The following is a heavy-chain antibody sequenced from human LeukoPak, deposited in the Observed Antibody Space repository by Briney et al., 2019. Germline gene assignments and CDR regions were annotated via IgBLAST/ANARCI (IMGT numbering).Heavy chain of an antibody. CDR2: IYQGVTA. CDR1: GDSVSSANW. Sequence: SGTLSLTCGVSGDSVSSANWWSWVRQPPGQGLEWIGEIYQGVTATYNPSLNSRVSISVDKSRNQLSLRLNSVTAADTAVYYCVKNGPWSLEYWGQGSLVAVSS. CDR3: VKNGPWSLEY. J-gene: IGHJ4*02. D-gene: IGHD2-15*01. V-gene: IGHV4-4*02.